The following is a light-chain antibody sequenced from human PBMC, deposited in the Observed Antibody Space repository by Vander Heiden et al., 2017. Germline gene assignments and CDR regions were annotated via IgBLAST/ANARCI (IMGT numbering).Light chain of an antibody. CDR3: QHRSNWPRT. CDR1: QSVSSY. J-gene: IGKJ1*01. Sequence: DIVFTQSPATLSLSPGARATLSCRARQSVSSYLAWYQQRRGQAPRLVSYDAFNRAAGIPDRFSGSGSWTDFTLTISSLEPEDFAVYYCQHRSNWPRTFGQGTKVEIK. V-gene: IGKV3-11*01. CDR2: DAF.